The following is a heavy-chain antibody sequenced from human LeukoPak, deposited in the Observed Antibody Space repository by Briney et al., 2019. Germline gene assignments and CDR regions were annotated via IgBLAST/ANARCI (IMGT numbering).Heavy chain of an antibody. D-gene: IGHD3-10*01. J-gene: IGHJ4*02. CDR1: GFTFSNYA. CDR2: ISDSGGRT. CDR3: AKAYFGSGRYSPFDY. Sequence: GGSLRLSCAASGFTFSNYAMSWVRQAPGKGLEWVLSISDSGGRTYYADSVKGRLTVSRDNSKNTLDLQMNSLRAEDTAVYYCAKAYFGSGRYSPFDYWGRGTLVTVSS. V-gene: IGHV3-23*01.